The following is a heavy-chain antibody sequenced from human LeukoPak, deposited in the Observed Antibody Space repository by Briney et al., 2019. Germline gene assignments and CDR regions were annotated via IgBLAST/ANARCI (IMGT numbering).Heavy chain of an antibody. V-gene: IGHV4-38-2*02. CDR3: ARDPQPYMSGWDPAPK. CDR1: GCSINSGYF. J-gene: IGHJ4*02. D-gene: IGHD6-19*01. CDR2: IYSSGNT. Sequence: SETLSLTCTVSGCSINSGYFWGWIRQPPGKGLEWIGSIYSSGNTYYNASLKSRVTISVDTSKNQFSLKLTSVTAADTAVYYCARDPQPYMSGWDPAPKWGQGSLVTVSS.